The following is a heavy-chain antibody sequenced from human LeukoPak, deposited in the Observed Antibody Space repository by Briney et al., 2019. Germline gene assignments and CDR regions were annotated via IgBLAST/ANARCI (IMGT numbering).Heavy chain of an antibody. J-gene: IGHJ3*02. CDR3: GADSMPRGVFSYAFDI. CDR1: EFTFTSSA. CDR2: IVVGSGDT. V-gene: IGHV1-58*01. Sequence: TSVKVSCKASEFTFTSSAVQWVRQARGQRLEWIGWIVVGSGDTNSAQKFQERVTITRDMSTRTAYMELSSLRSEDTAVYYCGADSMPRGVFSYAFDIWGQGTMVTVSS. D-gene: IGHD3-10*01.